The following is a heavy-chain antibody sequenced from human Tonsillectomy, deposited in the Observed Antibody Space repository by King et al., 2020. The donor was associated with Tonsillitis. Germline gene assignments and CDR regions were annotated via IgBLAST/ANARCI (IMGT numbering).Heavy chain of an antibody. D-gene: IGHD5-18*01. J-gene: IGHJ3*02. CDR2: IKQDGSEK. V-gene: IGHV3-7*03. CDR3: ARGSRPDTALGVAFDI. CDR1: GFTFSSYW. Sequence: QLVQSGGGLVQPGGSLRLSCAVSGFTFSSYWMSWVRQAPGKGLEWVANIKQDGSEKYYVDSVKGRFTISRDNAKSSLFLHINSLRAEDTAVYYCARGSRPDTALGVAFDIWGQGTMVTVSS.